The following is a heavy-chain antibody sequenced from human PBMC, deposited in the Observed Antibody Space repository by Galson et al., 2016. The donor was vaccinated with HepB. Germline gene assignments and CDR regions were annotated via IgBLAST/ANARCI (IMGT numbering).Heavy chain of an antibody. V-gene: IGHV3-11*06. J-gene: IGHJ3*02. CDR1: GFTFSDYY. CDR3: ARLILTDGRHAFDI. D-gene: IGHD3-9*01. CDR2: ISFYGGSNT. Sequence: CAASGFTFSDYYMSWIRQAPGKGLEWVSFISFYGGSNTNYADSVKGRFTISRDNAKNSLFLQMNSLTAEDTAVYYCARLILTDGRHAFDIWGQGTKVTVSS.